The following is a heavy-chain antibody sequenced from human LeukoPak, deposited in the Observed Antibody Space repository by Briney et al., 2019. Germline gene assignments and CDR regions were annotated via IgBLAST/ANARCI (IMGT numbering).Heavy chain of an antibody. CDR2: ISSNGGST. V-gene: IGHV3-64*01. CDR3: ARNPRDIVVGEYYFDY. Sequence: TGGSLRLSCAASGFTFSSYAMHWVRQAPGKGLEYVSAISSNGGSTYYANSVKGRFTISRDNSKNTLYLQMGSLRAEDMAVYYCARNPRDIVVGEYYFDYWGQGTLVTVSS. J-gene: IGHJ4*02. D-gene: IGHD2-15*01. CDR1: GFTFSSYA.